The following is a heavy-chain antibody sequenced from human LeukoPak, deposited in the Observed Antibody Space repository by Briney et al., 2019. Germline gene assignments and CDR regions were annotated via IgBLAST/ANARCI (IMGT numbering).Heavy chain of an antibody. J-gene: IGHJ4*02. Sequence: GGSLRLSCVASGFTFSSSGMHWVRQAPGRGLEWVAFIRYDATTKYYADSVKGRFTISRDNSKNTLYLQMNSLRAEDTAVYYCAREGRVTYFDYWGQGTLVTVSS. CDR2: IRYDATTK. CDR3: AREGRVTYFDY. V-gene: IGHV3-30*02. D-gene: IGHD3-10*01. CDR1: GFTFSSSG.